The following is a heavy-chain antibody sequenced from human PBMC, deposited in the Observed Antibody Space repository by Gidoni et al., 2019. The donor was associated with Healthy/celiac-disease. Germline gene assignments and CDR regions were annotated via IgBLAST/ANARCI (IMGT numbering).Heavy chain of an antibody. CDR1: GFTFSSYA. V-gene: IGHV3-30-3*01. Sequence: VQLVESGGGVVQPGRSLRLSCAASGFTFSSYALHCVRQAPGKGLEWVAVISHDGSNKYYADSVKGRFTISRDNSKNTLYLQMNSLRAEDTAVYYCARESYYYDSSGSYYYYYYGMDVWGQGTTVTVSS. J-gene: IGHJ6*02. D-gene: IGHD3-22*01. CDR3: ARESYYYDSSGSYYYYYYGMDV. CDR2: ISHDGSNK.